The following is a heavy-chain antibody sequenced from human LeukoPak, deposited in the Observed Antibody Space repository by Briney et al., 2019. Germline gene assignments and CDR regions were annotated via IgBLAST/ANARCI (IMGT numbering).Heavy chain of an antibody. D-gene: IGHD3-9*01. CDR2: INPNSGDT. Sequence: ASVKVSCKASGYTFTGYYMHWVRQAPGQGLEWMGWINPNSGDTNYAQKFQGWVTMTRDTSISTAYMELSRLRSDDTAVYYCARQYYDILTGYYNFDYWGQGTLVTVSS. CDR1: GYTFTGYY. CDR3: ARQYYDILTGYYNFDY. J-gene: IGHJ4*02. V-gene: IGHV1-2*04.